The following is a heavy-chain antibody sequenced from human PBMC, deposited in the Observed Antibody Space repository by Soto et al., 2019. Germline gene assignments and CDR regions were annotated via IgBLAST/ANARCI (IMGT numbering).Heavy chain of an antibody. D-gene: IGHD5-12*01. CDR1: GFSLSTSGVG. J-gene: IGHJ4*02. Sequence: QITLKESGPPLVKPTQTLTLTCTFSGFSLSTSGVGVGWVRQPPGKALEWLELIFWDDDKHYSPSLEIRVTITKHTSKNEGVLTMTNMDTVDSSTYYGDHRDGYNYYHFEYWGQGTLVTVSS. CDR3: DHRDGYNYYHFEY. V-gene: IGHV2-5*02. CDR2: IFWDDDK.